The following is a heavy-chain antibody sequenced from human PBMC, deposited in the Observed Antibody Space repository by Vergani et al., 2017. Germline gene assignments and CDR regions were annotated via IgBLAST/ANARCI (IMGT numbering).Heavy chain of an antibody. Sequence: QVQLVESGGGVVQPGGSLRLSCAASGFTFSSYGMHWVRQAPGKGLEWVAVIWYDGSNKYYGDSVKGRFTISRDNSKNTLYLQMNSLRAEDTAVYYCARDSGSGWGVDYWGQGTLVTVSS. D-gene: IGHD6-19*01. CDR2: IWYDGSNK. CDR3: ARDSGSGWGVDY. CDR1: GFTFSSYG. J-gene: IGHJ4*02. V-gene: IGHV3-33*01.